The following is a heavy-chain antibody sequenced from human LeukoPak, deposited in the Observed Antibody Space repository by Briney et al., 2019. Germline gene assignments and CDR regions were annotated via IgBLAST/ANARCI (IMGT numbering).Heavy chain of an antibody. J-gene: IGHJ4*02. CDR1: GGSISSGGYY. CDR3: ARVFMMGATTGSRMFDY. Sequence: SQTLSLTCTVSGGSISSGGYYWSWIRQPPGKGLEWIGYIYHSGSTYYNPSLKSRVTISVDRSKNQFSLKLSSVTAADTAVYYCARVFMMGATTGSRMFDYWGQGTLVTVSS. V-gene: IGHV4-30-2*01. D-gene: IGHD1-26*01. CDR2: IYHSGST.